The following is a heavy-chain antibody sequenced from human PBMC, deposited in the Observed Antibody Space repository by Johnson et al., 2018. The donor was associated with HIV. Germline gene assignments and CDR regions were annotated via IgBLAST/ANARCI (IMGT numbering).Heavy chain of an antibody. CDR3: ARDLGLPENAFDL. CDR1: GFTFSSYA. CDR2: ISGGGSGT. J-gene: IGHJ3*01. Sequence: QVQLVESVGGVVQPGRSLRLSCAASGFTFSSYAMHWVRQAPGKGLEWVSGISGGGSGTYYADSVKGRFTISRDNSKNTLYLQMNSLRGGDTAVYYCARDLGLPENAFDLWGRGTMVTVSS. V-gene: IGHV3-NL1*01. D-gene: IGHD4-11*01.